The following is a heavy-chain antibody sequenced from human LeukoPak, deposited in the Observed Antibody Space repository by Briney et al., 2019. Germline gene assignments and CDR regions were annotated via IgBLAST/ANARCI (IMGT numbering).Heavy chain of an antibody. CDR2: INHSGST. V-gene: IGHV4-34*01. D-gene: IGHD3-9*01. J-gene: IGHJ6*03. Sequence: SETLSLTCAVYGGSFSGYYWSWIRQPPGKGLEWMGEINHSGSTNYNPSLKSRVTISVDTSKNQFSLKLSSVTAADTAVYYCARRRGILTGYYGGVGHYYYYYMDVWGKGTTVTISS. CDR1: GGSFSGYY. CDR3: ARRRGILTGYYGGVGHYYYYYMDV.